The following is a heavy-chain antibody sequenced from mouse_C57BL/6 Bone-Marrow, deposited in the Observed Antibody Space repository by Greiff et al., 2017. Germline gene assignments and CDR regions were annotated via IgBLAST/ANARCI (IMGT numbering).Heavy chain of an antibody. CDR3: ARPHYYGSSLFAY. D-gene: IGHD1-1*01. CDR1: GYAFSSYW. Sequence: VQLQQSGAELVKPGASVKISCKASGYAFSSYWMNWVKQRPGKGLEWIGQIYPGDGDTNYNGKFKGKATLTADKSSSTAYMQLSSLTSEDSAVXFWARPHYYGSSLFAYWGQGTLVTVSA. V-gene: IGHV1-80*01. CDR2: IYPGDGDT. J-gene: IGHJ3*01.